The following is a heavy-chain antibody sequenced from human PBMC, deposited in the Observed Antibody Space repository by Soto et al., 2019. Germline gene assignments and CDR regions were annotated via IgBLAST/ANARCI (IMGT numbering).Heavy chain of an antibody. CDR3: ARVKAARPYWYFDL. Sequence: ASVKVSCKASGYTFTGYYMHWVRQAPGQGLEWMGWINPNSGGTNYAQKFQGWVTMTRDTSISTAYMELSRLRSDDTAVYYCARVKAARPYWYFDLWGRGTLVTVSS. J-gene: IGHJ2*01. V-gene: IGHV1-2*04. D-gene: IGHD6-6*01. CDR2: INPNSGGT. CDR1: GYTFTGYY.